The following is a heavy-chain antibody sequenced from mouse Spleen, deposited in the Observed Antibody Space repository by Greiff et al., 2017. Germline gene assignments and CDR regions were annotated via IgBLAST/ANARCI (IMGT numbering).Heavy chain of an antibody. CDR2: IDPENGDT. CDR3: TTGGYSNYVDY. CDR1: GFNIKDDY. V-gene: IGHV14-4*01. D-gene: IGHD2-5*01. Sequence: EVKVVESGAELVRPGASVKLSCTASGFNIKDDYMHWVKQRPEQGLEWIGWIDPENGDTEYASKFQGKATITADTSSNTAYLQLSSLTSEDTAVYYCTTGGYSNYVDYWGQGTTLTVSS. J-gene: IGHJ2*01.